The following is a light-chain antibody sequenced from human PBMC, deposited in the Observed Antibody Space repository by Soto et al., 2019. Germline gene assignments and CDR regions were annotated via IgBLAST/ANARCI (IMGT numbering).Light chain of an antibody. Sequence: EIVMTQSPATLSVSPGERATLSCRASQSVSSNLAWYQQKPGQAPRLLIYGASTRATGIPARFSGSGSGTEFTLNISSLQSEDVAVYYCQQYNNWPRTFGQVTKVEIK. CDR3: QQYNNWPRT. J-gene: IGKJ1*01. CDR1: QSVSSN. V-gene: IGKV3-15*01. CDR2: GAS.